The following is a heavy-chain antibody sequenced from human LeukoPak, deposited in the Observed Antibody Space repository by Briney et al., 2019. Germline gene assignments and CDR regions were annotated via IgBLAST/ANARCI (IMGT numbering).Heavy chain of an antibody. CDR3: ARDRDGITGTTHFDY. CDR2: IYYSGST. CDR1: GGSISSYY. D-gene: IGHD1-20*01. J-gene: IGHJ4*02. Sequence: PSETLSLTCTVSGGSISSYYWSWIRQPPGKGLEWIGYIYYSGSTNYNPSLKSRVTISVDTSKNQFSLKLSSVTAADTAVYYCARDRDGITGTTHFDYWGQGTLVTVSS. V-gene: IGHV4-59*01.